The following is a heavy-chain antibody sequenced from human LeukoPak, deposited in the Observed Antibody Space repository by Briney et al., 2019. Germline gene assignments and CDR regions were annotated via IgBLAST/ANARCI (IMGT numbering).Heavy chain of an antibody. CDR2: INPNSGGT. CDR3: AIGFGSYERILLDY. CDR1: GGTFSSYA. Sequence: ASVKVSCKASGGTFSSYAISWVRQAPGQGLEWMGWINPNSGGTNYAQKFQGWVTMTRDTSISTAYMELSRLRSDDTAVYYCAIGFGSYERILLDYWGQGTLVTVSS. V-gene: IGHV1-2*04. D-gene: IGHD1-26*01. J-gene: IGHJ4*02.